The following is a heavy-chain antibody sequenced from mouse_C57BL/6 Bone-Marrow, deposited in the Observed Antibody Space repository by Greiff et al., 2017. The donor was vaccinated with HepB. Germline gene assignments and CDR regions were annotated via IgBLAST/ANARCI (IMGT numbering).Heavy chain of an antibody. CDR2: IYIGNGYT. J-gene: IGHJ1*03. Sequence: VQLQQSGAELVRPGSSVKMSCKTSGYTFTSYGINWVKQRPGQGLEWIGYIYIGNGYTEYTEKFKGKATLTSDTSSSTAYMQLSSLTSEDSAIYFCARKVDLCYWYFDVWGTGTTVTVSS. D-gene: IGHD6-5*01. CDR3: ARKVDLCYWYFDV. V-gene: IGHV1-58*01. CDR1: GYTFTSYG.